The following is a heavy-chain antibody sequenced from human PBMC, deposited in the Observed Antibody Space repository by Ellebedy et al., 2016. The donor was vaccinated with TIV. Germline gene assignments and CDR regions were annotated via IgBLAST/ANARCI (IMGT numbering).Heavy chain of an antibody. D-gene: IGHD2-2*01. CDR3: ARDPCSSTSCPWSDP. Sequence: ASVKVSCKASGYTFTTYYIHWVRQAPGQGLEWVGTLNPSTGGTSYAQKFQGRVTMTTDTSTSTAYMELRSLRSDDTAVYYCARDPCSSTSCPWSDPWGQGTLVTVSS. J-gene: IGHJ5*02. CDR2: LNPSTGGT. CDR1: GYTFTTYY. V-gene: IGHV1-46*01.